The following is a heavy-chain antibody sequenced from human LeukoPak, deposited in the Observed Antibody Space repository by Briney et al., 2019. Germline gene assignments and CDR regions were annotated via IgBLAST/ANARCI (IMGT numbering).Heavy chain of an antibody. Sequence: GGSLRLSCAASGLTFRSHEMTWVRQAPGKGLEWVSVISGSGNNTYYADSVKGRFTISRDNSKNTLYLQMNSLRPEDTAVYYCAIGKTVWGSYRTEFDFWGQGTLVAVSS. D-gene: IGHD3-16*02. CDR2: ISGSGNNT. J-gene: IGHJ4*02. CDR3: AIGKTVWGSYRTEFDF. CDR1: GLTFRSHE. V-gene: IGHV3-23*01.